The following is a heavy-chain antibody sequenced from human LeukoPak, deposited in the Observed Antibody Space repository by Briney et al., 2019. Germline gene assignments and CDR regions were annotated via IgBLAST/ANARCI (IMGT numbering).Heavy chain of an antibody. CDR3: AKVDSSGYYYPSYFDY. CDR1: GFTFSSYA. J-gene: IGHJ4*02. V-gene: IGHV3-23*01. D-gene: IGHD3-22*01. CDR2: ISGSGGST. Sequence: QPGGSLRLSCAASGFTFSSYAMSWVRQAPGKGLEWVSAISGSGGSTYYADSVKGRFTISRDNSKNTLYLQMNSLRAEDTAVYYCAKVDSSGYYYPSYFDYWGQGTLVTVSS.